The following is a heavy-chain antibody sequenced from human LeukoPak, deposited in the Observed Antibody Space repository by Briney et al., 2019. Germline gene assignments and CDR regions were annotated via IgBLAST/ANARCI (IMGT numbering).Heavy chain of an antibody. CDR1: GYSFTSYW. J-gene: IGHJ5*02. D-gene: IGHD6-6*01. CDR3: ARLIVGSSSTGWFDP. Sequence: GESLKISCKGSGYSFTSYWIGWVRQMPGKGLQWMGIIYPGDSDTTYSPSFQGQVTISADKSISTAYLQWSSLRASDTAIYYCARLIVGSSSTGWFDPWGQGTLVTVSS. V-gene: IGHV5-51*01. CDR2: IYPGDSDT.